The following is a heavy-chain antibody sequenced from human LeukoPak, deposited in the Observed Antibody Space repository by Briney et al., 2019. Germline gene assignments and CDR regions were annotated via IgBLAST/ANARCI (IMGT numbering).Heavy chain of an antibody. J-gene: IGHJ4*02. D-gene: IGHD3-3*01. Sequence: ASVKVSCKASGYTFTSYDINWVRQATGQGLEWMGWMNPNSGNTGYAQKLQGRVTITRNTSISTAYMELSSLRSEDTAVYYCARGVGGFWSGYYSFDYWGQGTLVTVSS. V-gene: IGHV1-8*03. CDR2: MNPNSGNT. CDR3: ARGVGGFWSGYYSFDY. CDR1: GYTFTSYD.